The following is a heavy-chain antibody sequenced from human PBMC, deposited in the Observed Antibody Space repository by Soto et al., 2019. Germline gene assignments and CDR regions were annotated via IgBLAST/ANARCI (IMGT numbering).Heavy chain of an antibody. V-gene: IGHV3-9*01. CDR2: IGWNSGSI. D-gene: IGHD2-2*01. J-gene: IGHJ4*02. CDR3: AKDKGYCSTTSCYATLDY. CDR1: GFTFDDYA. Sequence: LRLSCAASGFTFDDYAMYWVRQAPGKGLEWVSGIGWNSGSIGYADSVKGRFTISRDNAKNSLYLQMNSLRAEDTALYYCAKDKGYCSTTSCYATLDYWGQGTLVTVSS.